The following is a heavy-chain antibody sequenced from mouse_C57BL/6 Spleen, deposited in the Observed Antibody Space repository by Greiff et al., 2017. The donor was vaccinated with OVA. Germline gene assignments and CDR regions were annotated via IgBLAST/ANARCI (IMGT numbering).Heavy chain of an antibody. CDR3: AIDYYGSSSYAMDY. CDR1: GFSLTSYG. J-gene: IGHJ4*01. Sequence: VQRVESGPGLVQPSQSLSITCTVSGFSLTSYGVHWVRQSPGKGLEWLGVIWRGGSTDYNAAFMSRLSITKDNSKSQVFFKMNSLQADDTAIYYGAIDYYGSSSYAMDYWGQGTSVTVSS. V-gene: IGHV2-5*01. D-gene: IGHD1-1*01. CDR2: IWRGGST.